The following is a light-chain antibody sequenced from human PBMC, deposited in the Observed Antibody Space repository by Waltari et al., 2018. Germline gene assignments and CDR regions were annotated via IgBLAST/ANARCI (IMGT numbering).Light chain of an antibody. V-gene: IGLV2-14*01. J-gene: IGLJ3*02. Sequence: QSALTQPASVSGSPGQSITISCTGSSSDVGGYNYVSWYQQHPGQAPKLMTYHVSERPSGFSTRFSGSKSGNTASLTISGLQAEDEADYYCISYTTSNTWVFGGGTKLTVL. CDR2: HVS. CDR3: ISYTTSNTWV. CDR1: SSDVGGYNY.